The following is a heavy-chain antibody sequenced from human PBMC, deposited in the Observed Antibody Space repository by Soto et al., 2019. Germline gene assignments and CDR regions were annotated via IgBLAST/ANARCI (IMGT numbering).Heavy chain of an antibody. CDR3: ARGRGYYDSSGHYYFDY. CDR2: IIPIFGTA. Sequence: ASVKVSCKASGGTFSSYAISWVRQAPGQGLEWMGGIIPIFGTANYAQKFQGRVTITADESTSTAYMELSSLRSEDTAVYYCARGRGYYDSSGHYYFDYWGQGTLVTVSS. V-gene: IGHV1-69*13. D-gene: IGHD3-22*01. J-gene: IGHJ4*02. CDR1: GGTFSSYA.